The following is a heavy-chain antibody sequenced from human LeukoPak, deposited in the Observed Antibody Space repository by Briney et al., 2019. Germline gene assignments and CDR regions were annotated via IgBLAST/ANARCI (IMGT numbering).Heavy chain of an antibody. Sequence: SETLSLTCTASGGSISGYHWNWIRQPPGKGLEWIGNIYYSGSTNYSPSLKNRVTISVDTSKNQFSLKLSSVTAADTAVYYCARDRATSFGNLFDYWGQGALVTVSS. CDR2: IYYSGST. D-gene: IGHD2-2*01. CDR1: GGSISGYH. J-gene: IGHJ4*02. CDR3: ARDRATSFGNLFDY. V-gene: IGHV4-59*01.